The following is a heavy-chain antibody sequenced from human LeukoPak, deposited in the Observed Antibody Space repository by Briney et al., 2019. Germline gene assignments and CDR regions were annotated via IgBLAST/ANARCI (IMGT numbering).Heavy chain of an antibody. V-gene: IGHV5-51*01. CDR2: IYPGDSDT. Sequence: GESLKISCKGSGYSFTSYWIGWVRQMPGKGLEWMGIIYPGDSDTRYSPSFQGQVTISADKSIRTAYLQWSSLKASDTAMYYCARSGPVVPAIYYYGMDVWGQGTTVTVSS. D-gene: IGHD2-2*01. J-gene: IGHJ6*02. CDR1: GYSFTSYW. CDR3: ARSGPVVPAIYYYGMDV.